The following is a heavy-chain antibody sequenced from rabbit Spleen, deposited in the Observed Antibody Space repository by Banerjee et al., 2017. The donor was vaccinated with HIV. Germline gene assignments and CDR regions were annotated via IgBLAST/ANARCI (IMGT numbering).Heavy chain of an antibody. Sequence: QEQLEESGGDLVKPEGSLTLTCKASGFSFSGSDYICWVRQAPGKGLECIACIYGGVIGSTYYATWAKGRFTISKTSSTTVTLQMTSLTAADTATYFCARDAYVGYVGYGYINLWGPGTLVTVS. CDR1: GFSFSGSDY. V-gene: IGHV1S45*01. J-gene: IGHJ4*01. D-gene: IGHD6-1*01. CDR3: ARDAYVGYVGYGYINL. CDR2: IYGGVIGST.